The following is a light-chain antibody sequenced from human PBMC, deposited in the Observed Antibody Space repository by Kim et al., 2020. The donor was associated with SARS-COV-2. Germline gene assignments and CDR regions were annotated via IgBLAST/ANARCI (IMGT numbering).Light chain of an antibody. J-gene: IGKJ1*01. Sequence: LSLSPGERASCSGRASQTVTSNDLAWYQQRPGQAPRLLSDGASSRATGIPDRFSGSGSGTDFTLTISRLEPEDVAVYYCQQYGRTFGQGTKVDIK. CDR2: GAS. CDR3: QQYGRT. V-gene: IGKV3-20*01. CDR1: QTVTSND.